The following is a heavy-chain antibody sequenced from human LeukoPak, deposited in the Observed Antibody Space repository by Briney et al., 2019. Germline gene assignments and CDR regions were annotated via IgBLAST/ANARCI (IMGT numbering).Heavy chain of an antibody. Sequence: PGGSLRLSCVASEFTFSKYWMHWVRQARGKGLVSVSRTNNDGSRTTYADSVKGRFTISRDNAKNMVFLQMNNLRDEDTAVYYCVRETDCTGGSCYLSRWLDPWGQGTLVTVSS. J-gene: IGHJ5*02. V-gene: IGHV3-74*01. CDR3: VRETDCTGGSCYLSRWLDP. D-gene: IGHD2-15*01. CDR1: EFTFSKYW. CDR2: TNNDGSRT.